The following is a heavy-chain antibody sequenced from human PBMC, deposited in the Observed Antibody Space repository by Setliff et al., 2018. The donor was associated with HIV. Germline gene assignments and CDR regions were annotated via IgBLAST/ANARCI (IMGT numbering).Heavy chain of an antibody. CDR2: IIPLFGTT. CDR3: ATVFYYNSESYSLDY. CDR1: GGTFNNYA. V-gene: IGHV1-69*13. D-gene: IGHD3-10*01. J-gene: IGHJ4*02. Sequence: SVKVSCKASGGTFNNYAISWVRQAPGQGLEWVGGIIPLFGTTNYAQKFQGRVTITADESTNTAHMELNSLRPIDTAMYYCATVFYYNSESYSLDYWGQGMLVTVSS.